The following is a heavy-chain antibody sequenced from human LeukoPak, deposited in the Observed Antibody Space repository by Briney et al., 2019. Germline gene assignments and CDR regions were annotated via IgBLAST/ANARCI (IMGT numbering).Heavy chain of an antibody. V-gene: IGHV1-18*01. CDR2: ISAYNGNT. CDR1: GYTFTSYG. CDR3: ARDLPPYYDSSGYTLGHDAFDI. D-gene: IGHD3-22*01. J-gene: IGHJ3*02. Sequence: ASVKVSCKASGYTFTSYGISWVRQAPGQGLEWMGWISAYNGNTNYAQKLQGRVTMTTDTSTSTAYMELRSLRSDDTAVYYCARDLPPYYDSSGYTLGHDAFDIWGQGTMVTVSS.